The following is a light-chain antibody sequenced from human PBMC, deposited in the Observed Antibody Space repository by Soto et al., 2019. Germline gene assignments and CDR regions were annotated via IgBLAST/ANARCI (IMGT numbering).Light chain of an antibody. V-gene: IGKV1-27*01. CDR1: QGISSY. CDR3: QNYDIAPRT. Sequence: IRMTQSPSSLSASTGDRVTITCRASQGISSYLAWYQQKPGKVPKLLIHAASTLQSGVPSRFSGSGSGTDFTLTISSLQAEDVATYYCQNYDIAPRTFGPGTKVDIK. CDR2: AAS. J-gene: IGKJ3*01.